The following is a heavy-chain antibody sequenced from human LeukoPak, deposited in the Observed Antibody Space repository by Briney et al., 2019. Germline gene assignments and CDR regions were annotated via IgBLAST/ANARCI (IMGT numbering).Heavy chain of an antibody. Sequence: GGSLRLSCAASRFSFSSFGIHWVRQSPGKGLEWVAIVWYDGSNKHYADSVKGRFTISRDNSKNTLYLQMNSLRAEDTAVYYCARDVVAATQTFSYGMDVWGQGTTVTVSS. CDR2: VWYDGSNK. V-gene: IGHV3-33*01. J-gene: IGHJ6*02. D-gene: IGHD2-15*01. CDR3: ARDVVAATQTFSYGMDV. CDR1: RFSFSSFG.